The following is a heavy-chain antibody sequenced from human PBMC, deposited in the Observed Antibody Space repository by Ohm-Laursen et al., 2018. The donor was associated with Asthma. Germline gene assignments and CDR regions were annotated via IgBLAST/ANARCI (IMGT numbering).Heavy chain of an antibody. Sequence: GTLSLTCTVSGDSISSYYWSWIRQPPGKGLEWIGYIYYSGSTDYNPSLKSRVTISVDTSKNQFSLKLRSVTAADTAVYYCARGARSGYYYNYWGQGTLVTVSS. J-gene: IGHJ4*02. D-gene: IGHD3-22*01. CDR3: ARGARSGYYYNY. V-gene: IGHV4-59*01. CDR1: GDSISSYY. CDR2: IYYSGST.